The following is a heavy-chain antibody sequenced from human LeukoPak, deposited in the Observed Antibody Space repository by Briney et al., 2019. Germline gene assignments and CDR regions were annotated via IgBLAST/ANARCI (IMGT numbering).Heavy chain of an antibody. J-gene: IGHJ6*02. CDR3: AREYAVPEFYYYYGMDV. CDR1: GFTFSSYW. D-gene: IGHD2-2*01. CDR2: INSDGSST. Sequence: GGSLRLSCAASGFTFSSYWMHWVRQAPGKGLVWVSRINSDGSSTSYADSVKGRFTISRDNAKNTLYLQMNSLRAEDTAVYYCAREYAVPEFYYYYGMDVWGQGTTVTV. V-gene: IGHV3-74*01.